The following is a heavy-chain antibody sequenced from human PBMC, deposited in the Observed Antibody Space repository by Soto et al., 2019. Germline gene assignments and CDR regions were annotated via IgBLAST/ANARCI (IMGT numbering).Heavy chain of an antibody. V-gene: IGHV1-8*01. Sequence: QVQLVQSGAEVKKPGASVKVSCKASGYTCTSYNINWVRQDTGPGLEWMRWMNPNSGNTGYAQKFQGIVTMTRDTSIITAYMALSSLRSEATAVYYGAWPWNKHWGQGTLVTVSS. CDR3: AWPWNKH. CDR2: MNPNSGNT. CDR1: GYTCTSYN. D-gene: IGHD1-1*01. J-gene: IGHJ1*01.